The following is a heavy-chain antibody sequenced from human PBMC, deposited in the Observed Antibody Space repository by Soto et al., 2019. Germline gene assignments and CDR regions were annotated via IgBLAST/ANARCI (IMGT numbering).Heavy chain of an antibody. CDR3: ARGSNVFDY. CDR1: GFPFSSYD. CDR2: ITTAGDT. V-gene: IGHV3-13*04. J-gene: IGHJ4*02. D-gene: IGHD2-2*01. Sequence: GSLRLSCAASGFPFSSYDMHWVRQVTGKGLEWVSGITTAGDTYYPDSVKGRFTISRENAKNSLYLQMNSLRAGDTAVYYCARGSNVFDYWGQGSLVTVSS.